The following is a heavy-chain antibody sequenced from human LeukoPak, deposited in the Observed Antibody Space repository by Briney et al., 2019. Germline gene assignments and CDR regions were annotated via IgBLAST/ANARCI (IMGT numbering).Heavy chain of an antibody. CDR1: GFTFSSYE. CDR2: ISSSGSTI. V-gene: IGHV3-48*03. Sequence: SGGSLRLSCAASGFTFSSYEMNWVRQAPGKGLEWVSYISSSGSTISYADSVKGRFTISRDNAKNSLYLQMNGLRAEDTAVYYCARRMGSSWYYFDYWGQGTLVTVSS. D-gene: IGHD6-13*01. CDR3: ARRMGSSWYYFDY. J-gene: IGHJ4*02.